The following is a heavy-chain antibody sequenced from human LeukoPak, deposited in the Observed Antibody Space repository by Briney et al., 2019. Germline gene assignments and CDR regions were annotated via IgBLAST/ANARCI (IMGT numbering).Heavy chain of an antibody. CDR3: ARHDLNYDSGNHFDY. CDR2: IYTSGST. J-gene: IGHJ4*02. Sequence: IPSQTLSLTCTVSGGSISSGGYYWSWIRQPAGKGLEWIGRIYTSGSTNYNPSLKSRVTMSVDTSKNQFSLKLSSVTAADTAVYYCARHDLNYDSGNHFDYWGQGTLVTVSS. D-gene: IGHD3-10*01. V-gene: IGHV4-61*02. CDR1: GGSISSGGYY.